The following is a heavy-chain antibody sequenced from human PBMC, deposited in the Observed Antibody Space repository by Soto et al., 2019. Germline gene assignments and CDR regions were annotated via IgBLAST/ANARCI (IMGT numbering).Heavy chain of an antibody. CDR1: GYTFTSYV. CDR3: ARDHCTNGVCYTGSFDY. Sequence: GASVKVSCKASGYTFTSYVMHWVRQAPGQRLEWMGWINAGNGNTKYSQEFQGRVTITRDTSASTAHMELSNLRSEDTAVYYCARDHCTNGVCYTGSFDYWGQGALVTVSS. D-gene: IGHD2-8*01. V-gene: IGHV1-3*01. J-gene: IGHJ4*02. CDR2: INAGNGNT.